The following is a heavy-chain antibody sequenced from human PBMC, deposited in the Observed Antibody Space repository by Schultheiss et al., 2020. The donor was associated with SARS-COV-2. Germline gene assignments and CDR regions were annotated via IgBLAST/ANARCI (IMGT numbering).Heavy chain of an antibody. CDR2: IYHSGST. Sequence: SETLSLTCTVSGNSISSGYYWGWIRQPPGKGLEWIGSIYHSGSTYYNPSLKSRVTISVDTSKNQFSLKLSSVTAADTAVYYCARVLLRDYWFGGGWWFDPWGQGTLVTVSS. D-gene: IGHD3-10*01. V-gene: IGHV4-38-2*02. CDR1: GNSISSGYY. J-gene: IGHJ5*02. CDR3: ARVLLRDYWFGGGWWFDP.